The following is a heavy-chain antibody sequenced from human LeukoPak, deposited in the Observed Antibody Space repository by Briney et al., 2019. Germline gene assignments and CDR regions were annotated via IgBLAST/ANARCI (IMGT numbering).Heavy chain of an antibody. J-gene: IGHJ4*02. D-gene: IGHD2-21*02. CDR2: IYYSGST. CDR1: GGSISSSSNY. V-gene: IGHV4-39*01. Sequence: SETLSLTCTVSGGSISSSSNYWGWIRQPPGKGLEWFGSIYYSGSTYYNPSLKSRVTISVDTSKNQFSLKLSSVTAADTAVYYCARHAPVVVTASFDYWGQGTLVTVSS. CDR3: ARHAPVVVTASFDY.